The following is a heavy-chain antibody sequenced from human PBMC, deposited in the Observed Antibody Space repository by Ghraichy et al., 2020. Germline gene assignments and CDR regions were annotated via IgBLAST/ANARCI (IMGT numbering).Heavy chain of an antibody. J-gene: IGHJ5*02. D-gene: IGHD3-16*01. Sequence: GSLNISCTVSGGSISSSSYYWGWIRQPPGKGLEWIGSIYYSGSTYYNPSLKSRVTISVDTSKKQFSLKLSSVTAADTAVYYCASYDYVWGTSPWGQGTLVTVSS. CDR3: ASYDYVWGTSP. CDR2: IYYSGST. V-gene: IGHV4-39*07. CDR1: GGSISSSSYY.